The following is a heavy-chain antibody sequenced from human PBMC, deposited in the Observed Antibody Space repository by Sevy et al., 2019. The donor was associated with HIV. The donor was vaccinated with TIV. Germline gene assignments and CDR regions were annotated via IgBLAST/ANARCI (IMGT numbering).Heavy chain of an antibody. J-gene: IGHJ3*02. CDR1: GFTFSSYW. D-gene: IGHD3-22*01. Sequence: GGSLRLSCAASGFTFSSYWMSWVRQAPGKGLEWVANIKQDGSEKYYVDSVKGRFTISRDNAKNSLYLQMKSLRAEDTAVYYCARDVGTNYYDSSGYRGGGPGNDAFDIWGQGTMVTVSS. CDR2: IKQDGSEK. CDR3: ARDVGTNYYDSSGYRGGGPGNDAFDI. V-gene: IGHV3-7*01.